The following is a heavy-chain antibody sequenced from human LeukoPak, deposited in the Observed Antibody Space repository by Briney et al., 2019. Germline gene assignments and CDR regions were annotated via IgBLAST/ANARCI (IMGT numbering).Heavy chain of an antibody. CDR1: GFTFSSYW. D-gene: IGHD3-3*01. V-gene: IGHV3-7*03. J-gene: IGHJ4*02. CDR2: IKQDRSEK. CDR3: ASEYYGFWSGYYAY. Sequence: PGGSLRLSCAASGFTFSSYWMSWVRQAPGKGLEWVANIKQDRSEKYYVDSVKGRFTISRDNAKNSLYLQMNSLRAEDTAVYYCASEYYGFWSGYYAYWGQGTLVTVSS.